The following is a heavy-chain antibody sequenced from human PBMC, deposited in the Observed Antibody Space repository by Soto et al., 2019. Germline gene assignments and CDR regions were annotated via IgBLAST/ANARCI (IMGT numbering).Heavy chain of an antibody. CDR3: ARGGYYDSSGSRNYYYYGMNV. V-gene: IGHV1-18*01. J-gene: IGHJ6*02. Sequence: GASVKVSCKASGYTFTSYGISWVRQAPGQGLEWMGWISAYNGNTNYAQKLQGRVSMTTDTSANTAYMELRSLRADDTAMYYCARGGYYDSSGSRNYYYYGMNVWGQGTTVTVSS. CDR2: ISAYNGNT. D-gene: IGHD3-22*01. CDR1: GYTFTSYG.